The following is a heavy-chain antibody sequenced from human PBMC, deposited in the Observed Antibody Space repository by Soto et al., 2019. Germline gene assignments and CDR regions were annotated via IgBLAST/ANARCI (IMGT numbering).Heavy chain of an antibody. V-gene: IGHV1-69*13. CDR3: ARDRYYDFWSGYPFYYYYYGMDV. CDR1: GGTFSSYA. CDR2: IIPIFGTA. D-gene: IGHD3-3*01. J-gene: IGHJ6*02. Sequence: SVKVSCKASGGTFSSYAISWVRQAPGQGLEWMGGIIPIFGTANYAQKFQGRVTITADESTSTAYMELSSLRSEDTAVYYCARDRYYDFWSGYPFYYYYYGMDVWGQGTTVTVSS.